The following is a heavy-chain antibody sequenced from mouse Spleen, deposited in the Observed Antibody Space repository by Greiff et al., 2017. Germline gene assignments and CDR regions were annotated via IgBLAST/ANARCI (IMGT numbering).Heavy chain of an antibody. V-gene: IGHV1S137*01. CDR3: ARRGLYYAMDY. CDR1: GYTFTDYA. J-gene: IGHJ4*01. Sequence: LVESGAELVRPGVSVKISCKGSGYTFTDYAMHWVKQSHAKSLEWIGVISTYYGDASYNQKFKGKATMTVDKSSSTAYMELARLTSEDSAIYYCARRGLYYAMDYWGQGTSVTVSS. D-gene: IGHD6-1*01. CDR2: ISTYYGDA.